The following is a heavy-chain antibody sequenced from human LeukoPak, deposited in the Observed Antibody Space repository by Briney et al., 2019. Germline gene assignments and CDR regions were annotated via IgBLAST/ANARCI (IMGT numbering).Heavy chain of an antibody. D-gene: IGHD6-19*01. V-gene: IGHV1-2*02. CDR1: GYTFTGYY. CDR3: ARGKKPGVGVAGTGYFFDP. CDR2: INPNSGGT. Sequence: ASVKVSCKASGYTFTGYYMHWVRQAPGQGLEWMGWINPNSGGTNYAQKFQGRVTMTRDTSISTAYMELRSLRSDDTAVYYCARGKKPGVGVAGTGYFFDPWGQGTLVTVSS. J-gene: IGHJ5*02.